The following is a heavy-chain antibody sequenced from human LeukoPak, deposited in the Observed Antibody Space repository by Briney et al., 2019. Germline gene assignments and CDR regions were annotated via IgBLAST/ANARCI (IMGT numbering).Heavy chain of an antibody. CDR2: ISGSGGST. D-gene: IGHD2-15*01. V-gene: IGHV3-23*01. Sequence: GGSLRLSCAASGFTFSSYAMSWVRQAPGKGLEWVSAISGSGGSTYYADSVKGRFTISRGNSKNTLYLQMNSLRAEDTAVYYCAKDLLGYCSGGSCIAYYYYGMDVWGQGTTVTVSS. CDR1: GFTFSSYA. J-gene: IGHJ6*02. CDR3: AKDLLGYCSGGSCIAYYYYGMDV.